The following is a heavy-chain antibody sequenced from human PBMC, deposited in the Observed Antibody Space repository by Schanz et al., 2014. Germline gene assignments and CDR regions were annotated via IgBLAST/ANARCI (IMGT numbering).Heavy chain of an antibody. V-gene: IGHV1-69*02. CDR1: GGTFSSYT. CDR3: AGTYCSSTSCYTGYYYMDV. CDR2: IIPILGIA. D-gene: IGHD2-2*02. Sequence: QVQLVQSGAEVKKPGSSVKVSCKASGGTFSSYTISWVLQAPGQGLEWMGRIIPILGIANYAQNFQGRVTITADKSTSTAYMELTSLRSEDTAVYYCAGTYCSSTSCYTGYYYMDVWGKGTTVTVSS. J-gene: IGHJ6*03.